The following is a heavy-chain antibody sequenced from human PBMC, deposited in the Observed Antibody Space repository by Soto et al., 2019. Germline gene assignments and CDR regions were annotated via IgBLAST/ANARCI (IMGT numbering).Heavy chain of an antibody. CDR1: GFTFSSYG. CDR2: ISYDGSNK. Sequence: PGGSLRLSCAASGFTFSSYGMHWVRQAPGKGLEWVAVISYDGSNKYYADSVKGRFTISRDNSKNTLYLQMNSLRAEDTAVYYCAKDRYSGNDEVFDPWGQGTLVTVSS. J-gene: IGHJ5*02. V-gene: IGHV3-30*18. CDR3: AKDRYSGNDEVFDP. D-gene: IGHD1-26*01.